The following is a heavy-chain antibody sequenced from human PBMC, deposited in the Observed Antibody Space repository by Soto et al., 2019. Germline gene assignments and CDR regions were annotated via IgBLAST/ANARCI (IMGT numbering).Heavy chain of an antibody. J-gene: IGHJ4*02. CDR2: ISYSGST. Sequence: SETLSLTCTISGGSISSGNYYWSWIRQPPGKGLEWIGFISYSGSTYYNLSLKSRVTISVDTSKDQFSLNLNFVTAADTAVYYCATMGTPATGLFYFDYWGQGTLVTVSS. CDR1: GGSISSGNYY. D-gene: IGHD2-15*01. V-gene: IGHV4-30-4*01. CDR3: ATMGTPATGLFYFDY.